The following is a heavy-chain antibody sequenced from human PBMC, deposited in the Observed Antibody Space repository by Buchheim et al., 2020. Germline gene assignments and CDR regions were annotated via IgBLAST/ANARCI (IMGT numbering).Heavy chain of an antibody. J-gene: IGHJ4*02. V-gene: IGHV3-23*01. CDR3: AKRSGSYASFDY. Sequence: EVQLLESGGGLVQPGGSLRLSCAASGFTFSNFAMSWVRHAPGKGLEWVSGISGGGDTTYYADSVKGRFTISRDNSKNTLYLQMNSLRAEDTAIYYCAKRSGSYASFDYWSQGTL. CDR1: GFTFSNFA. D-gene: IGHD1-26*01. CDR2: ISGGGDTT.